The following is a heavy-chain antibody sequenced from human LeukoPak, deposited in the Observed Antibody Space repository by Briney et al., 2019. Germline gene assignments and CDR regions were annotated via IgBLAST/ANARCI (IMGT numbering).Heavy chain of an antibody. D-gene: IGHD6-25*01. J-gene: IGHJ6*02. CDR3: ARGKGQRLARDYYGMDV. CDR2: IYYSGST. Sequence: SETLSLTCTVSGGSISSYYWSWIRQPPGKGLEWIGYIYYSGSTNYNPSLKSRVTISVDTSKNQFSLKLSSVTAADAAVYYCARGKGQRLARDYYGMDVWGQGTTVTVSS. CDR1: GGSISSYY. V-gene: IGHV4-59*08.